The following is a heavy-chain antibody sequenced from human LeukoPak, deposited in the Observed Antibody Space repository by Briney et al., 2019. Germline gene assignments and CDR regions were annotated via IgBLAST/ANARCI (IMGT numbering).Heavy chain of an antibody. V-gene: IGHV1-8*03. J-gene: IGHJ4*02. Sequence: ASVKVSCKASGYTFTSYYMHWVRQAPGQGLEWMGWMNPNSGNTGYAQKFQGRVTITRNTSISTAYMELSSLRSEDTAVYYCARGPELAVAIDYWGQGTLVTVSS. CDR1: GYTFTSYY. CDR3: ARGPELAVAIDY. CDR2: MNPNSGNT. D-gene: IGHD6-19*01.